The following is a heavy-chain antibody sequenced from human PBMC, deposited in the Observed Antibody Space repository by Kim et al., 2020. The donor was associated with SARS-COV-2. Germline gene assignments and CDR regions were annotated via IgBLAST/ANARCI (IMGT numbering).Heavy chain of an antibody. Sequence: GGSLRLSCAASGFTFSSYAMSWVRQAPGKGLEWVSGISGSGGSTYYADSVKGRFTISRDNSKNTLYLQMNSLRAEDTAVYYCAKVFEGAVAGNYYYYGMDVWGQGTTVTVSS. CDR2: ISGSGGST. CDR1: GFTFSSYA. D-gene: IGHD6-19*01. V-gene: IGHV3-23*01. CDR3: AKVFEGAVAGNYYYYGMDV. J-gene: IGHJ6*02.